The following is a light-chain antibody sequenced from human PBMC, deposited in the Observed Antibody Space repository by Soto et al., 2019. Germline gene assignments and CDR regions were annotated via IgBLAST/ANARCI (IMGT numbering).Light chain of an antibody. CDR3: QAWDTSTSYV. Sequence: SYELTQPPSVSVAPGQTARITCGGNNIGSKRVHWYQQRPGQAPVLVVYDDNDRPSGIPERFSGSNSGNTATLTISGTQAVDEAVYYCQAWDTSTSYVFGSGTKVTVL. CDR1: NIGSKR. CDR2: DDN. J-gene: IGLJ1*01. V-gene: IGLV3-21*02.